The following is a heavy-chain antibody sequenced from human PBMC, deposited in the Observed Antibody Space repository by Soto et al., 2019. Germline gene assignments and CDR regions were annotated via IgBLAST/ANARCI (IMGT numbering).Heavy chain of an antibody. J-gene: IGHJ6*02. CDR1: GYTFTSYA. D-gene: IGHD4-17*01. Sequence: QVQLVQSGAEVKKPGAPVKVSCKASGYTFTSYAMHWVRQAPGQRLEWMGWINAGNGNTKYSQKFQGRVTITRDTSASTAYMELGSLRSEDTAVYYCARGTAGDYGDYDGMDYYYGMDVWGQGTTVTVSS. CDR2: INAGNGNT. V-gene: IGHV1-3*01. CDR3: ARGTAGDYGDYDGMDYYYGMDV.